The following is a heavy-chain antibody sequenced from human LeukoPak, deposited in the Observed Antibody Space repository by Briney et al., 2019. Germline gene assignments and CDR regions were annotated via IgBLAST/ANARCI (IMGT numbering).Heavy chain of an antibody. D-gene: IGHD3-10*01. CDR2: IYHSGST. CDR3: ARDRDHAFDI. Sequence: SETLSLTCTVSGGSISNYYWSWIRQPPGKGLEWIGYIYHSGSTYYNPSLKSRVTISVDRSKNQFSLKLSSVTAADTAVYYCARDRDHAFDIWGQGTMVTVSP. CDR1: GGSISNYY. J-gene: IGHJ3*02. V-gene: IGHV4-59*12.